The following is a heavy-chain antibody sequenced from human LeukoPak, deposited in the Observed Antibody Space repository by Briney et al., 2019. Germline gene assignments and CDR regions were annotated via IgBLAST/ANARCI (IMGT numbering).Heavy chain of an antibody. J-gene: IGHJ3*02. Sequence: SETPSLTCTVSGGSISSYYWSWIRQPAGKGLEWIGRIYTSGSTNYNPSLKSRVTMSVDTSKNQFSLKLSSVTAADTAVYYCARSCRILDIVATIRARLGGNGFDIWGQGTMVTVSS. D-gene: IGHD5-12*01. CDR3: ARSCRILDIVATIRARLGGNGFDI. CDR2: IYTSGST. CDR1: GGSISSYY. V-gene: IGHV4-4*07.